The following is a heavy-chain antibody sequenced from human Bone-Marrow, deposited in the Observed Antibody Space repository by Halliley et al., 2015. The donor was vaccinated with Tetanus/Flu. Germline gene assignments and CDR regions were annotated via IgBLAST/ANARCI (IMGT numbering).Heavy chain of an antibody. CDR3: ARFWSGFDF. Sequence: PGKGLDWIGYIFYSGPSHHNPSLKGRVTISLDMSKKQFSLTLNSVTAADTAVYYCARFWSGFDFWGQGALVTVSS. D-gene: IGHD3-3*01. CDR2: IFYSGPS. J-gene: IGHJ4*02. V-gene: IGHV4-59*13.